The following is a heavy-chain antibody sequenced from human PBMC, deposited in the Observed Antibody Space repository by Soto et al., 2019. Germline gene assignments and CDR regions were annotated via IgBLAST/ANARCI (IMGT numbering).Heavy chain of an antibody. V-gene: IGHV3-23*01. Sequence: GGSLRLSCAASGFIFSNYAMSWVRQAPGKGLDWVSGLSGSGGSTYYVDSVKGRFTVSRDNTKNTVYLQMNSLTSQDTAVYYCAKNSGSAWHGFDYWGQGTLVTVSS. CDR3: AKNSGSAWHGFDY. D-gene: IGHD6-25*01. J-gene: IGHJ4*02. CDR2: LSGSGGST. CDR1: GFIFSNYA.